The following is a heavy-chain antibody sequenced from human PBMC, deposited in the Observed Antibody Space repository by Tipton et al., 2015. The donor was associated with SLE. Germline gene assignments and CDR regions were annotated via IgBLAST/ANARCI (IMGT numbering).Heavy chain of an antibody. D-gene: IGHD4-23*01. J-gene: IGHJ6*02. CDR2: ISAYNGNT. V-gene: IGHV1-18*01. CDR1: GYTFPSYG. CDR3: ARDWVLPGNHARDV. Sequence: QSGAEVKKPGASVKVSCKASGYTFPSYGTSWVRQAPGQGLEWMGWISAYNGNTNFAQKFQGRVTMNTDTSTSTAYMELRSLRSDDTAVYYCARDWVLPGNHARDVWGQGTTVTVSS.